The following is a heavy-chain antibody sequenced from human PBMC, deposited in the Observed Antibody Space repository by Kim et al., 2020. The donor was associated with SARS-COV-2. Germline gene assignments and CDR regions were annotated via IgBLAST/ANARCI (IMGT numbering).Heavy chain of an antibody. CDR3: AKARHSSSWYTLDY. D-gene: IGHD6-13*01. J-gene: IGHJ4*02. V-gene: IGHV3-23*01. Sequence: ADSMKGRFTISRDNSKNTVYLQMNSLSAEDTAVYYCAKARHSSSWYTLDYWGQGTLVTVSS.